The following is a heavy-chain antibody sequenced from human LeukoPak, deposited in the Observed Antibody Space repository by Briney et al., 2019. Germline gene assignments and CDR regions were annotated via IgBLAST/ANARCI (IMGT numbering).Heavy chain of an antibody. D-gene: IGHD2-21*01. Sequence: PLASVKVSCKASGYTFTSYGISWVRQAPGQGLEWMGWISAYNGNTNYAQKLQGRVTMTEDTSTDTAYMELSSLRSEDTAVYYCAEGGDCLDYWGQGTLVTVSS. V-gene: IGHV1-18*01. CDR1: GYTFTSYG. J-gene: IGHJ4*02. CDR2: ISAYNGNT. CDR3: AEGGDCLDY.